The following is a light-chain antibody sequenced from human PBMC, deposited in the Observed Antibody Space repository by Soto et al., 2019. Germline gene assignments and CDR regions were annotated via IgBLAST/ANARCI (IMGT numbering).Light chain of an antibody. CDR1: SSDIGAYAY. Sequence: QSALTQPASVSGSPGQSIAISCTATSSDIGAYAYVSWYQQHPGKIPKLIVFDVNYRPSGVSSRFSGSKSGNTASLTISGLQAEDEADYYCGSYTRSNSVIFGGGTKLTVL. J-gene: IGLJ2*01. CDR3: GSYTRSNSVI. CDR2: DVN. V-gene: IGLV2-14*03.